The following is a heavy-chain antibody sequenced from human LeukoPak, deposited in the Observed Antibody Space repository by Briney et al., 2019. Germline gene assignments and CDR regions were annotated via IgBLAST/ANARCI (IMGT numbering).Heavy chain of an antibody. J-gene: IGHJ4*02. CDR3: ARDQGWLLPFSR. CDR2: IYTSGST. V-gene: IGHV4-61*02. Sequence: SETLSLTCTVSSGSISSGSYYWSWIRQPAGKGLEWIGRIYTSGSTNYNPSLKSRVTISVDTSKNQFSLKLSSVTAADTAVYYCARDQGWLLPFSRWGQGTLVTVSP. D-gene: IGHD3-22*01. CDR1: SGSISSGSYY.